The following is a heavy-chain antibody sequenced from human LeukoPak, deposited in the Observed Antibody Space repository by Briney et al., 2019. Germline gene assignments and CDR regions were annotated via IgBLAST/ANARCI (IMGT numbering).Heavy chain of an antibody. Sequence: SETLSLTCTVSGGSISSYYWSWIRQPPGKGLEWIGYIYYSGNTRYNPSLMSRVTISVDTSKNHFSLKLTSVTAADTAVYYCARDPTDCSGGSCYEPYYGMDVWGQGTTVTVSS. CDR3: ARDPTDCSGGSCYEPYYGMDV. V-gene: IGHV4-59*12. CDR1: GGSISSYY. J-gene: IGHJ6*02. D-gene: IGHD2-15*01. CDR2: IYYSGNT.